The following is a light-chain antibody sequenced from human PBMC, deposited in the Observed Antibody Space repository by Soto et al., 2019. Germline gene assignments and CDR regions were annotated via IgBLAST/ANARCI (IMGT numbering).Light chain of an antibody. J-gene: IGKJ2*01. V-gene: IGKV3-11*01. CDR1: QSVSSY. CDR3: QQRSNGPSYT. Sequence: EIVLTQSPATLSLSPGERATLSCRASQSVSSYLAWYQQKPGQAPRLLIYEASNRATGIPARFSGSGSGTDFTLTISSLEPEDFAVYYCQQRSNGPSYTFGRGPSWRSN. CDR2: EAS.